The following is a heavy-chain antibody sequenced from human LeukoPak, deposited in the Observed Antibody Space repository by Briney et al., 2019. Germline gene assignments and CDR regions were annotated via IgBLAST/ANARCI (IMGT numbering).Heavy chain of an antibody. CDR3: ARRLVRITMIVVVSDWFDP. V-gene: IGHV4-34*01. CDR1: GGSFSGYY. CDR2: INHSGST. Sequence: SETLSLTCAVYGGSFSGYYWSWIRQPPGKGLEWIGEINHSGSTNYNPSLKSRVTISVDTSKNQFSLKLSSVTAADTAVYYCARRLVRITMIVVVSDWFDPWGQGTLVTVSS. D-gene: IGHD3-22*01. J-gene: IGHJ5*02.